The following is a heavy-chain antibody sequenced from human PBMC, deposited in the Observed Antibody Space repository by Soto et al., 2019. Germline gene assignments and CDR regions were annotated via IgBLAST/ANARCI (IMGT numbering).Heavy chain of an antibody. Sequence: QVQLQESGPGLVKPSETLSLTCTVSGGSISSYYWSWIRQPPGKGLEWIGYIYYSGSTNYNPSLKSLVTISVDTSKNQFSLKLSSVTAADTAVYYCARRRRGDYYFDYWGQGTLVTVSS. CDR3: ARRRRGDYYFDY. J-gene: IGHJ4*02. CDR2: IYYSGST. V-gene: IGHV4-59*08. CDR1: GGSISSYY. D-gene: IGHD2-21*02.